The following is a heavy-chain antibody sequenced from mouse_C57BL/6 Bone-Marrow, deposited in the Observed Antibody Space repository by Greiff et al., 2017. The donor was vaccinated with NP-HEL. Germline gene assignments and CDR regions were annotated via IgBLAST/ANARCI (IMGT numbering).Heavy chain of an antibody. V-gene: IGHV2-5*01. CDR1: GFSLTSYG. CDR3: AKNYYGKDAMDY. CDR2: IWRGGST. J-gene: IGHJ4*01. Sequence: VKLVESGPGLVQPSQSLSITCTVSGFSLTSYGVHWVRQSPGKGLEWLGVIWRGGSTDYNAAFMSRLSITKDNSKSQVFFKMNSLQADDTAIYYCAKNYYGKDAMDYWGQGTSVTVSS. D-gene: IGHD1-1*01.